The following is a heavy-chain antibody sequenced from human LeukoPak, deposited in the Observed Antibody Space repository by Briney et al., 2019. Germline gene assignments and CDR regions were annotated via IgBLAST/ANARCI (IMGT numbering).Heavy chain of an antibody. J-gene: IGHJ5*02. D-gene: IGHD4-17*01. V-gene: IGHV4-61*02. Sequence: PSQTLSLTCTVSGGSISSGSYYWSWIRQPAGKGLEWIGRIYTSGSTNYNPSLKSRVTISVDTSKNQFSLKLNSVTAADTAVYYCARDPPQTTVTTRQYWFDPWGQGTLVTVSS. CDR3: ARDPPQTTVTTRQYWFDP. CDR2: IYTSGST. CDR1: GGSISSGSYY.